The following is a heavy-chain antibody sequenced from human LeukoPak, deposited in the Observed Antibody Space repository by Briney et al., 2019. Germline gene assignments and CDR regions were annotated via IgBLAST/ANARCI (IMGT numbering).Heavy chain of an antibody. D-gene: IGHD6-19*01. CDR3: ARQWLGYYFDY. J-gene: IGHJ4*02. CDR1: RFTFSTYV. V-gene: IGHV3-7*01. Sequence: AGGSLRLSCAASRFTFSTYVMTWVRQAPGKGLEWVANIKQDGSEKYYVDSVKGRFTISRDNAKNSLYLQMNSLRAEDTAVYYCARQWLGYYFDYWGQGTLVTVSS. CDR2: IKQDGSEK.